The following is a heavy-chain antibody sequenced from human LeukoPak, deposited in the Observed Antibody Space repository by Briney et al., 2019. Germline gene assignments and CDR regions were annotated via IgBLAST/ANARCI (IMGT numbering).Heavy chain of an antibody. CDR2: INPNSGGT. CDR1: GYTFTGYY. J-gene: IGHJ5*02. D-gene: IGHD1-14*01. CDR3: AGDRTNRNGNWFDP. Sequence: ASVKVSCKASGYTFTGYYMHWVRQAPGQGLEWMGRINPNSGGTNYAQKFQGRVTMTRDTSISTAYMELSRLRSDDTAVYYCAGDRTNRNGNWFDPWGQGTLVTVSS. V-gene: IGHV1-2*06.